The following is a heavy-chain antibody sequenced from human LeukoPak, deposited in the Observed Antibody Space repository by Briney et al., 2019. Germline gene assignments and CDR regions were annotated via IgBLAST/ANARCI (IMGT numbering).Heavy chain of an antibody. J-gene: IGHJ5*02. CDR1: GFTFSSYA. V-gene: IGHV3-23*01. D-gene: IGHD1-7*01. CDR2: ISGSGVST. Sequence: GGSLRLSCAASGFTFSSYAMSWVRRAPGKGLEWVSAISGSGVSTYYADSVKGRFTISRDNSKNTLYLQMNSLRAEDTAVYYCARGTNYGFDPWGQGTLVTVSS. CDR3: ARGTNYGFDP.